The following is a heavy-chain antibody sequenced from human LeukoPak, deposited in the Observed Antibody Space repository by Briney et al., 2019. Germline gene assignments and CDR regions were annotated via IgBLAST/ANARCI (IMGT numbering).Heavy chain of an antibody. V-gene: IGHV3-74*01. CDR2: INSDGGST. D-gene: IGHD3-22*01. CDR3: ARGYDSSGFFDY. J-gene: IGHJ4*02. CDR1: GFTFSSYW. Sequence: GGSLRLSCAASGFTFSSYWMHWVRQAPGKGLVWLSRINSDGGSTSYADSVKGRFTISRDNAKNTLYLQMNSLRAEDTAVYYCARGYDSSGFFDYWGQGTLVTVSS.